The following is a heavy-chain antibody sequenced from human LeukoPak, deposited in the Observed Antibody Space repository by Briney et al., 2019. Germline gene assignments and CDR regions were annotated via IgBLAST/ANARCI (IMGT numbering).Heavy chain of an antibody. D-gene: IGHD3-3*01. CDR3: ARDLVTDYSPVRFLEWLSLLDP. V-gene: IGHV7-4-1*02. J-gene: IGHJ5*02. CDR1: GYTSTSYA. Sequence: ASVKVSCKASGYTSTSYAMNWVRQAPGQGLEWMGWINTNTGNPTYAQGFTGRFVFSLDTSVSTAYLQISSLKAEDTAVYYCARDLVTDYSPVRFLEWLSLLDPWGQGTLVTVSS. CDR2: INTNTGNP.